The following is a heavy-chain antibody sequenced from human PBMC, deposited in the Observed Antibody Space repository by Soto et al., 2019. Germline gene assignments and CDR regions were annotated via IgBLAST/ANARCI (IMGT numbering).Heavy chain of an antibody. CDR2: ISAYNGNT. J-gene: IGHJ3*02. V-gene: IGHV1-18*01. Sequence: ASVKVSCKASGYTFTSYGISWVRQAPGQGLEWMGWISAYNGNTNYAQKLQGRVTMTTDTSTSTAYMELRSLRSEDTAVYYCARPYVEMATMNPLNDAFDIWGQGTMVTVSS. D-gene: IGHD5-12*01. CDR3: ARPYVEMATMNPLNDAFDI. CDR1: GYTFTSYG.